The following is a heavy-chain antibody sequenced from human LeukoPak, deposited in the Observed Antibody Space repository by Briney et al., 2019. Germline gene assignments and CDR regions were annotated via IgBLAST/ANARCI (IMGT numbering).Heavy chain of an antibody. CDR2: IIPILGIA. CDR3: ARGAAAGTGWWFDP. J-gene: IGHJ5*02. V-gene: IGHV1-69*04. D-gene: IGHD6-13*01. Sequence: SVKVSCKASGGTFSSYAISWVRQAPGQGLEWMGRIIPILGIANYAQKFQGRVTITADKSTSTAYMELSSLRSEDTAVYYCARGAAAGTGWWFDPWGQGTLVTVSS. CDR1: GGTFSSYA.